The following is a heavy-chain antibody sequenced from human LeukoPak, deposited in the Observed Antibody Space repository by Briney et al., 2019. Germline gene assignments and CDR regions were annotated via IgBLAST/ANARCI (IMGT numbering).Heavy chain of an antibody. V-gene: IGHV3-33*01. CDR1: GFTFSHYG. D-gene: IGHD4-23*01. Sequence: GGSLRLSCAASGFTFSHYGRHWVRQAPGKGLEWVAVIWYDGSNEYYADSVKGQFTISRDNSKNTLYLQMNSLRAEVTAVYYCARGRGGDYGDNSGHFDYWGQRTLVTVSS. CDR2: IWYDGSNE. CDR3: ARGRGGDYGDNSGHFDY. J-gene: IGHJ4*02.